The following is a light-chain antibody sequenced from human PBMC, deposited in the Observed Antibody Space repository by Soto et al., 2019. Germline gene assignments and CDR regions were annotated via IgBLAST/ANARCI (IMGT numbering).Light chain of an antibody. Sequence: QSALTQPASVSGSPGQSIAISCTGTSSDVGGYDYVSWYQQQPDKAPKLMIYGVTKRPSGVSNRFSGSKSGNTASLTISGLQAEDEAEYYCSSHTSGSTRVFGTGTKVTVL. CDR2: GVT. CDR1: SSDVGGYDY. V-gene: IGLV2-14*01. CDR3: SSHTSGSTRV. J-gene: IGLJ1*01.